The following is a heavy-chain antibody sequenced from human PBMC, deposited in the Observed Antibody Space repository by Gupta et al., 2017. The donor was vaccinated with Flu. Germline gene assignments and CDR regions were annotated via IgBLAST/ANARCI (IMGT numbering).Heavy chain of an antibody. Sequence: RYWMHWVRQVAGKGLVWVSRINYDGRRTDYADSVKGRFTISRDNAKNTLYLQMNSLRAEDTAMYYCARVDDGRGYNWFDPWGQGTLVTVSA. D-gene: IGHD3-22*01. J-gene: IGHJ5*02. V-gene: IGHV3-74*01. CDR2: INYDGRRT. CDR1: RYW. CDR3: ARVDDGRGYNWFDP.